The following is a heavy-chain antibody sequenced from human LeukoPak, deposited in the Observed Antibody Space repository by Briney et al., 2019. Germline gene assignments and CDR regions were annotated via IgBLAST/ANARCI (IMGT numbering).Heavy chain of an antibody. V-gene: IGHV3-30*18. Sequence: GGSLRLSCAASGFTFSSYGMHWVRQAPGKGLEWVAVISYDGSNKYYADSVKGRFTISRDNSKNTLYLQMNSLRAGDTAVYYCAKDKVAHYDILTGYYFDYWGQGTLVTVSS. J-gene: IGHJ4*02. D-gene: IGHD3-9*01. CDR3: AKDKVAHYDILTGYYFDY. CDR2: ISYDGSNK. CDR1: GFTFSSYG.